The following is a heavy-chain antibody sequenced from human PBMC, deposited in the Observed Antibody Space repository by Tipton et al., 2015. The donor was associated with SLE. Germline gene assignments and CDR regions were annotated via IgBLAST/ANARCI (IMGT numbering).Heavy chain of an antibody. CDR2: INHSGST. CDR1: GGSFSGYS. J-gene: IGHJ2*01. Sequence: LRFSCAVYGGSFSGYSWSWIRQPPGKGLEWIGEINHSGSTNYNPSLKSRVTISVDASKNQFSLKLSSVTAADTAVYYCARGGYYYHSGGDFDLWGRGTLVTVSS. CDR3: ARGGYYYHSGGDFDL. D-gene: IGHD3-22*01. V-gene: IGHV4-34*01.